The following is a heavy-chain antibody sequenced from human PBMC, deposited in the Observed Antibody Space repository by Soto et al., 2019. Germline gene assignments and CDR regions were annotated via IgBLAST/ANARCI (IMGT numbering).Heavy chain of an antibody. Sequence: PSQTLSLPWVGSGDTVSSNSVAWNWVRQSPSRGLEWLGRTYYRSRWYSDYAVSVRSRIDINADTSKNQVSLQLNSVTPEDTAVYYCARSEEDSDYYYYGMDVWGQGTTVTVSS. D-gene: IGHD2-15*01. V-gene: IGHV6-1*01. CDR3: ARSEEDSDYYYYGMDV. CDR1: GDTVSSNSVA. CDR2: TYYRSRWYS. J-gene: IGHJ6*02.